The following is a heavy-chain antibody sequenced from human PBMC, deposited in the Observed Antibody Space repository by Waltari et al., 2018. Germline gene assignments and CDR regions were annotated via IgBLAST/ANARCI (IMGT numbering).Heavy chain of an antibody. CDR1: GGSISSRSYY. J-gene: IGHJ4*02. Sequence: QLQLQESGPGLVKPSETLSLTCTVSGGSISSRSYYWGWIRQPPGKGLEGIGSIYYSGNTYYNPSLKSRVTISVDTSQNQFSLNLPSVSAADTAVYYCARVVDYDILTGRMYYFDYWGQGTLVTVSS. D-gene: IGHD3-9*01. V-gene: IGHV4-39*07. CDR3: ARVVDYDILTGRMYYFDY. CDR2: IYYSGNT.